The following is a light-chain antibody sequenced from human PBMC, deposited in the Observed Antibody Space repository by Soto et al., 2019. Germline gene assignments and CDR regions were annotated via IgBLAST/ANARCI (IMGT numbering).Light chain of an antibody. J-gene: IGKJ1*01. CDR3: QQYGSSGT. CDR2: GAS. CDR1: QSVSSSY. V-gene: IGKV3-20*01. Sequence: EIVMTQSPATLSVSPGERATLSCRASQSVSSSYLAWYQQKPGQAPRLLIYGASSRATGIAARFSGSGSGTDFTLTISRLEPEDFAVYYCQQYGSSGTFGQGTKVAIK.